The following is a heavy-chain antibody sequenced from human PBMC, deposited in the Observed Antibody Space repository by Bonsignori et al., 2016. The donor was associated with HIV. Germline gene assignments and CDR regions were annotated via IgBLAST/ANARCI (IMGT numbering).Heavy chain of an antibody. CDR1: GGSFSGFY. Sequence: LRLSCTVSGGSFSGFYWSWIRQPAGKGLQWIGRVYSSGSTNYNPSLKSRVTVSLDTSKNQFSLRLKSVTAADTAIYFCARDNYVWGSHRYTLDFWGPGSLVTVSS. CDR3: ARDNYVWGSHRYTLDF. CDR2: VYSSGST. V-gene: IGHV4-4*07. D-gene: IGHD3-16*02. J-gene: IGHJ4*02.